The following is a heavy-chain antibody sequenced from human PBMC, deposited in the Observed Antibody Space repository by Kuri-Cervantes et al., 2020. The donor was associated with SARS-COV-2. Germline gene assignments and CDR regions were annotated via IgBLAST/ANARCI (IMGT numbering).Heavy chain of an antibody. CDR1: GFTFRSYA. CDR3: ARDHFYYDFWSGYSPNPSRHYYYYMDV. Sequence: LSLTCAASGFTFRSYAMHWVRQAPGKGLEWVAVISYDGSNKYYADSVKGRFTISRDNAKNSLYLQMNSLRAEDTAVYYCARDHFYYDFWSGYSPNPSRHYYYYMDVWGKGTAVTVSS. J-gene: IGHJ6*03. D-gene: IGHD3-3*01. CDR2: ISYDGSNK. V-gene: IGHV3-30-3*01.